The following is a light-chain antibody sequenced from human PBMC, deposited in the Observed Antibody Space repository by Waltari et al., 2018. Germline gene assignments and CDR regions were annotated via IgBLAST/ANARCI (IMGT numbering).Light chain of an antibody. CDR2: WAS. J-gene: IGKJ3*01. Sequence: DIVMTQSPDSLAVSLGERATVNCKSSQSVLFSSANKNYLAWYQHKPGQPPKVLIYWASTRESGVPDRFSGSGSGTDFTLKISRVEAEDVGIYYCMQGIQTPRAFGPGTKVDIK. CDR3: MQGIQTPRA. V-gene: IGKV4-1*01. CDR1: QSVLFSSANKNY.